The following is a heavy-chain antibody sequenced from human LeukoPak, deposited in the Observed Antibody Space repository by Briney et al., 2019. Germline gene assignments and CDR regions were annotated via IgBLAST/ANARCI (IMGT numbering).Heavy chain of an antibody. CDR2: IYSGGST. CDR3: ARDNRYYDYVWGSYDYGMDV. V-gene: IGHV3-53*01. D-gene: IGHD3-16*01. Sequence: GGSLRLSCAASGFTFSNAWMSWVRQAPGKGLEWVSVIYSGGSTYYADSVKGRFTISRDNSKNTLYLQMNSLRAEDTAVYYCARDNRYYDYVWGSYDYGMDVWGQGTTVTVSS. J-gene: IGHJ6*02. CDR1: GFTFSNAW.